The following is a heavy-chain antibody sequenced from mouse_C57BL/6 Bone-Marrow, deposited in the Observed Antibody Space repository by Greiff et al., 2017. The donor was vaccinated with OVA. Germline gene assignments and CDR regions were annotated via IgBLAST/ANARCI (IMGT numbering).Heavy chain of an antibody. CDR1: GYTFTDYY. J-gene: IGHJ2*01. D-gene: IGHD1-1*01. Sequence: VQLQQSGPELVKPGASVKISCKASGYTFTDYYMNWVKQSHGKSLEWIGDINPNNGGTSYNQKFKGKATLTVDKSSSTAYMELRSLTSEDSAVYYCAREGFYYYGSSIDYWGQGTTLTVSS. V-gene: IGHV1-26*01. CDR3: AREGFYYYGSSIDY. CDR2: INPNNGGT.